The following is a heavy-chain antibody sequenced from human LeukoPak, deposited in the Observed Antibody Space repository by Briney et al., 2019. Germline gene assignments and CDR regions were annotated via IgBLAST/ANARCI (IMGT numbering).Heavy chain of an antibody. J-gene: IGHJ2*01. CDR1: GGSISSYY. CDR3: ARVEDMEDYRYWYFEV. V-gene: IGHV4-59*01. D-gene: IGHD4-11*01. Sequence: PSETLSLTCTVSGGSISSYYWSWIRQPPGKGLEWIGYIYYSGSTNYNPSLKSRVTISVDTSKNQFSLKLSSVTAADTAVYYCARVEDMEDYRYWYFEVWGRGTLVTVSS. CDR2: IYYSGST.